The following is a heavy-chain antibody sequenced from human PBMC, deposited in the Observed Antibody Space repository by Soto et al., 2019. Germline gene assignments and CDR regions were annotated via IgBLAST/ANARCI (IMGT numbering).Heavy chain of an antibody. J-gene: IGHJ3*02. D-gene: IGHD7-27*01. CDR1: GLSFSRYW. CDR3: VSDGDDSTRTDFDI. V-gene: IGHV3-7*04. CDR2: IKEDGTEI. Sequence: EVQLVESRGGLVQPGGSLRLSCETSGLSFSRYWMSWVRQAPGKGPEWVAIIKEDGTEIYYVDSVRGRFTISRDNAKNVLYRQMNSLTAEDTAVYYCVSDGDDSTRTDFDICGQGTMVTVSS.